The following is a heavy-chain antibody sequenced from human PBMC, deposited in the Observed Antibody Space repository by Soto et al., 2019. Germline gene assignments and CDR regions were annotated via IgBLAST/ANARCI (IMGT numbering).Heavy chain of an antibody. D-gene: IGHD6-19*01. Sequence: GGSLRLSCAASGFTFSSYAMSWVRQAPGKGLEWVSAISGSGGSTYYADSVKGRFTISRDNSKNTLYLQMNSLRAEDTAVYYCAKDPRGSSGWYYFDYWGQGTLVTVSS. J-gene: IGHJ4*02. CDR1: GFTFSSYA. CDR3: AKDPRGSSGWYYFDY. V-gene: IGHV3-23*01. CDR2: ISGSGGST.